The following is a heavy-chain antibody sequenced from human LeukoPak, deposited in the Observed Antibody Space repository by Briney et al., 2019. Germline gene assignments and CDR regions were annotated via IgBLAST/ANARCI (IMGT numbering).Heavy chain of an antibody. CDR2: IYTSGST. CDR1: GGSISSYY. D-gene: IGHD5-24*01. V-gene: IGHV4-4*09. CDR3: ARRQRWLQTNYYYYYMDV. Sequence: NPSETLSLTCTVSGGSISSYYWSWIRQPPGKGLEWIGYIYTSGSTNYNPSLKSRVTISVDTSKNQFSLKLSSVTAADTAVYYCARRQRWLQTNYYYYYMDVWGKGTTVTVSS. J-gene: IGHJ6*03.